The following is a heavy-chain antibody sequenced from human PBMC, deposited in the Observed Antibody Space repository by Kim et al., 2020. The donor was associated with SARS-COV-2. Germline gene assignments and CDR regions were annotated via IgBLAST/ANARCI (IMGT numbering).Heavy chain of an antibody. V-gene: IGHV3-9*01. J-gene: IGHJ4*02. CDR3: VRDNSGGLDY. CDR2: GGT. D-gene: IGHD1-26*01. Sequence: GGTGYGDSVKGRATISRDKAKNSVYLEMNSLRPEDTALYYCVRDNSGGLDYWGQGTLVTVSS.